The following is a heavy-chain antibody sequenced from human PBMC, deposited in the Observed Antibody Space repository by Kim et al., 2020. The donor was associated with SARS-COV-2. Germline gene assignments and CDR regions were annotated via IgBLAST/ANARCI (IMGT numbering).Heavy chain of an antibody. V-gene: IGHV3-21*01. CDR3: ARDYRYCSSTSCYSRGHWYFDL. Sequence: GGSLRLSCAASGFTFSSYSMNWVRQAPGKGLEWVSSISSSSYIYYADSVKGRFTISRDNAKNSLYLQMNSLRAEDTAVYYCARDYRYCSSTSCYSRGHWYFDLWGRGTLVTVSS. CDR1: GFTFSSYS. J-gene: IGHJ2*01. CDR2: ISSSSYI. D-gene: IGHD2-2*02.